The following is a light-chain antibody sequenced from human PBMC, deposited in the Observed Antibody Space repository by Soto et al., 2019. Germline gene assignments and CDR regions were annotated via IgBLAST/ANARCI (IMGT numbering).Light chain of an antibody. CDR1: SSNIGAGYD. J-gene: IGLJ1*01. Sequence: QSVLTQPPSVSGAPGQRVTISCTGSSSNIGAGYDVHWYQQLPGTAPKLLIYGNNNRPSGVPDRFSGSKSGTSASLAVTGLQAEDEADYYCQSYATGLSVLYVFGTGIKVTVL. CDR3: QSYATGLSVLYV. V-gene: IGLV1-40*01. CDR2: GNN.